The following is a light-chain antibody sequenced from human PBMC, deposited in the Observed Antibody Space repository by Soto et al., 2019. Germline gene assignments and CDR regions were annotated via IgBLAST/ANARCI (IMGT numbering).Light chain of an antibody. CDR2: DAS. J-gene: IGKJ4*01. CDR1: QSVSSY. CDR3: QQRSNWPSC. Sequence: EIVLTQSPATLSLSPGERAALSSRASQSVSSYLAWYQQKPGQAPRLLNYDASKKAPGIPARFTGSGCGTDFTITISSLETDDFAVYFCQQRSNWPSCFGGRTKVEI. V-gene: IGKV3-11*01.